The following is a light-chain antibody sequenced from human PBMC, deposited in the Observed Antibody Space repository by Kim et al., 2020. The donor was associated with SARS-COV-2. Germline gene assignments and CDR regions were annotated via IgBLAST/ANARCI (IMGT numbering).Light chain of an antibody. CDR1: QSVSSSY. CDR2: GAS. V-gene: IGKV3-20*01. CDR3: QQYGSSPPDT. Sequence: EIVLTQSPGTLSLSPGERATLSCRASQSVSSSYLAWYQQKPGQAPRVLIYGASSRATGIPDMFSGSGSGTDFTLTISRLEPEDFAVYYCQQYGSSPPDTFGQGTKLEI. J-gene: IGKJ2*01.